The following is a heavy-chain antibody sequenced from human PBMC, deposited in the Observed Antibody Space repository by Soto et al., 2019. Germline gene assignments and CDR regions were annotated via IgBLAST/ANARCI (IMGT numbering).Heavy chain of an antibody. CDR3: ASPARNYDFWSGYSFDI. Sequence: ASVKVSCKASGYTFTNFDISWVRQATGQGLEWMGWMNPNSGNTGYAQKFQGRVTMTRNTSISTAYMELSSLRSEDTAVYYCASPARNYDFWSGYSFDIWGQGTMVTVSS. D-gene: IGHD3-3*01. J-gene: IGHJ3*02. CDR2: MNPNSGNT. CDR1: GYTFTNFD. V-gene: IGHV1-8*02.